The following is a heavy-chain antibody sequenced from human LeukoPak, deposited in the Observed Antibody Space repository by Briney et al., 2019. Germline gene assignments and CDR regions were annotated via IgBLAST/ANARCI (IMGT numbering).Heavy chain of an antibody. J-gene: IGHJ4*02. Sequence: SETLSLTCTVSGGAISSSSYYWGWIRQPPGKGLEWIGSIYYSGSTYYNPSLKSRVTISVDTSKNQFSLKLSSVTAADTAVYYCARLGWELLQGYHYWGQGTLVTVSS. CDR1: GGAISSSSYY. D-gene: IGHD1-26*01. CDR2: IYYSGST. CDR3: ARLGWELLQGYHY. V-gene: IGHV4-39*01.